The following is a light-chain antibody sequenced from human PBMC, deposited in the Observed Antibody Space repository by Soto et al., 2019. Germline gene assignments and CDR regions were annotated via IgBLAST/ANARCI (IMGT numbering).Light chain of an antibody. J-gene: IGLJ1*01. V-gene: IGLV1-47*01. CDR3: AAWDDSLNGYV. CDR2: RNN. CDR1: TSNIGSNY. Sequence: QSVLTQPPSASGTPGQGVTISCSGSTSNIGSNYVYWYQQLPGTAPKLLIYRNNQRPSGVPDRFSGSKSGTSASLAISGLRSDDEADYYCAAWDDSLNGYVFATGTKVTVL.